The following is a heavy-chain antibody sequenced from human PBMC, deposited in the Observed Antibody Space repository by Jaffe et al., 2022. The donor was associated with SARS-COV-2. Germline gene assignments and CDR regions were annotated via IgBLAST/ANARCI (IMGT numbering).Heavy chain of an antibody. Sequence: EVQLVESGGGLVQPGGSLRLSCAASGFTFSSYWMSWVRQAPGKGLEWVANIKQDGSEKYYVDSVKGRFTISRDNAKNSLYLQMNSLRAEDTAVYYCAREGQQLVPLLEYYYYYYGMDVWGQGTTVTVSS. J-gene: IGHJ6*02. CDR2: IKQDGSEK. D-gene: IGHD6-13*01. CDR1: GFTFSSYW. V-gene: IGHV3-7*01. CDR3: AREGQQLVPLLEYYYYYYGMDV.